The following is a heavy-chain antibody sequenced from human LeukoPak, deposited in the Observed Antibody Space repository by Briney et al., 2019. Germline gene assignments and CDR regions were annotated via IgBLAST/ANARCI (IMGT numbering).Heavy chain of an antibody. CDR3: ARGGELLYRFRFDP. CDR2: IYYSGST. D-gene: IGHD3-10*01. CDR1: GGSISSSSYY. V-gene: IGHV4-61*05. J-gene: IGHJ5*02. Sequence: SETLSLTCTVSGGSISSSSYYWGWIRQPPGKGLEWIGYIYYSGSTNYNPSLKSRVTISVDTSKNQFSLKLSSVTAADTAVYYCARGGELLYRFRFDPWGQGTLVTVSS.